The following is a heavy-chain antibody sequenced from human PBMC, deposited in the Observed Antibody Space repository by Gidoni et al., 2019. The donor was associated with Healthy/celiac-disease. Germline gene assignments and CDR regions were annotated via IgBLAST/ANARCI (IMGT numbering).Heavy chain of an antibody. V-gene: IGHV4-34*01. D-gene: IGHD3-22*01. Sequence: QVQLQQWGAGLLKPSETLSLTCAVYGGSFSGYYWSWIRQPPGKGLEWIGEINHSGSTNYNPSLKSRVTISVDTSKNQFSLKLSSVTAADTAVYYCARARRREWYDSSPQLMNGAFDIWGQGTMVTVSS. CDR2: INHSGST. CDR1: GGSFSGYY. CDR3: ARARRREWYDSSPQLMNGAFDI. J-gene: IGHJ3*02.